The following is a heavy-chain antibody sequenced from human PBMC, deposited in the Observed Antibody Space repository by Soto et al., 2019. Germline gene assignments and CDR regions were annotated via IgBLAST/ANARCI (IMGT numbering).Heavy chain of an antibody. J-gene: IGHJ6*02. V-gene: IGHV5-51*01. D-gene: IGHD6-13*01. CDR2: IYPGDSET. CDR1: GYSFDSFW. Sequence: PGESLKISCKGSGYSFDSFWIVWLRQMPGKGLEWMGLIYPGDSETRYSPSFQGQVTISADKSTNTAYLQWSSLKASDTAMYYCARPNAYSSSWYNYYGMDVWGQGTTVTVSS. CDR3: ARPNAYSSSWYNYYGMDV.